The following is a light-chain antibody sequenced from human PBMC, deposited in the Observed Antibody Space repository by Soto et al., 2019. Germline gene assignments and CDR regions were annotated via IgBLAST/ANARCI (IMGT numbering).Light chain of an antibody. CDR2: LGS. J-gene: IGKJ1*01. CDR3: MQALRAPTT. Sequence: DIVMTQSPLSLPVTPGEPASISCRSSQSLLSSNGYNYLDWYLQKPGQSPQLLIYLGSNRASGVPDRFSGSGSGTDFTLEISRVEAEDVGIYHCMQALRAPTTFGQGTKV. V-gene: IGKV2-28*01. CDR1: QSLLSSNGYNY.